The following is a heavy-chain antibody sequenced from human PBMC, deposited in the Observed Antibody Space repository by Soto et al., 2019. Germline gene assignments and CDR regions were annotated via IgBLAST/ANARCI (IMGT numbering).Heavy chain of an antibody. Sequence: EVQLLESGGGLVQPGGSLRLSCAASGFTFSSYAMSWVRQAPGKGLEWVSAISGSGGTTYYADSVKGRFTFSRDNSKNTLYLQMNSLRAEDTAVYYCAKTANGWVSAFDIWGQGTMVTVSS. D-gene: IGHD6-19*01. J-gene: IGHJ3*02. CDR3: AKTANGWVSAFDI. CDR1: GFTFSSYA. CDR2: ISGSGGTT. V-gene: IGHV3-23*01.